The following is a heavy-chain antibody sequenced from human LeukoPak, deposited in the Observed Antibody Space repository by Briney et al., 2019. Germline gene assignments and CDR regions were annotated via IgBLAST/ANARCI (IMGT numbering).Heavy chain of an antibody. D-gene: IGHD7-27*01. CDR3: AKDPWGSRVY. V-gene: IGHV3-21*06. CDR2: ISGSGDDI. Sequence: GGSLRLSCAASGFTFSNYWMSWVRQAPGKGLEWVASISGSGDDIYHADSLKGRFTISRDNAKNALYLQINSLRVDDTAVYYCAKDPWGSRVYWGQGTLVTVSS. J-gene: IGHJ4*02. CDR1: GFTFSNYW.